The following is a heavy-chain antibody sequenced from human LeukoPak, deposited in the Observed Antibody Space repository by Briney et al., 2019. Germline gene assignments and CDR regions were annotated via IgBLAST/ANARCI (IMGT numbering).Heavy chain of an antibody. CDR3: ARIGHEDYYFDY. CDR2: IYYSGST. V-gene: IGHV4-59*01. CDR1: GDSISSYY. Sequence: PSETLSLTCTVSGDSISSYYWSWIRQPPGKGLEWIGYIYYSGSTNYNPSLKSRVTISVDTSKNQLSLKLSSVTAADTAVYYCARIGHEDYYFDYWGQGTLVTVSS. J-gene: IGHJ4*02.